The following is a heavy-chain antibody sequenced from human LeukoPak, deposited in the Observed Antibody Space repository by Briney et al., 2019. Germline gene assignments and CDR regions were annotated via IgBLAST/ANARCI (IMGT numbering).Heavy chain of an antibody. CDR1: GYTFTDYY. V-gene: IGHV1-2*02. Sequence: ASVKVSCKASGYTFTDYYIHWVRQAPGQGLEWMGWINPNSGGTDSAQKFQGRVTMTRDTSISTAYMELSRLRSGDTAVYHCARGELLYKTPTLPPDYWGQGTLVTVSS. CDR2: INPNSGGT. D-gene: IGHD1-26*01. J-gene: IGHJ4*02. CDR3: ARGELLYKTPTLPPDY.